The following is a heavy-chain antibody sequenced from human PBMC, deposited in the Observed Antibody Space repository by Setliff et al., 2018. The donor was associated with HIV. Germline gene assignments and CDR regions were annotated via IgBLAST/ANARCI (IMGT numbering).Heavy chain of an antibody. J-gene: IGHJ4*02. CDR3: ARSPYGDYGLDY. CDR2: ISSRGSTI. V-gene: IGHV3-11*04. D-gene: IGHD4-17*01. CDR1: GFTFSDYY. Sequence: GGSLRLSCAASGFTFSDYYMSWIRQAPGKGLEWVSYISSRGSTIYYADSVKGRFTISRDNAKSSLYLQMNTLRAEDTAVYFCARSPYGDYGLDYWGQGTLVTVSS.